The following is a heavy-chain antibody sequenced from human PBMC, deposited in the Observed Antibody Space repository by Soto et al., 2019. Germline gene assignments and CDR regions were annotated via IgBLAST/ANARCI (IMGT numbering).Heavy chain of an antibody. CDR1: GGSFSGYY. D-gene: IGHD6-13*01. Sequence: QVQLQQWGAGLLKPSETLSLTCAVYGGSFSGYYWSWIRQPPGKGLEWIGEINHSGSTNYNPSLKSRVTISVDTSKNQFSLKRSSVTAADTAVYYCATADLPRSSSWYRDYWGQGTLVTVSS. CDR3: ATADLPRSSSWYRDY. CDR2: INHSGST. V-gene: IGHV4-34*01. J-gene: IGHJ4*02.